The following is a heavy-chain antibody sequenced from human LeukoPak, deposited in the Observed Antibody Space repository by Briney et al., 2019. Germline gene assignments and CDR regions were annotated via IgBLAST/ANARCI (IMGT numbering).Heavy chain of an antibody. CDR2: IYYTGAT. CDR1: PRSTTYLY. CDR3: ARWNEGLDY. Sequence: SQTLSPTCTVSPRSTTYLYWRCNRPPQRGGLEFIAHIYYTGATDYNRSLPSRVSISVDTAKNQLSLRLNSVTAADTAVYYCARWNEGLDYWGQGTLVTVSS. V-gene: IGHV4-59*08. D-gene: IGHD1-1*01. J-gene: IGHJ4*02.